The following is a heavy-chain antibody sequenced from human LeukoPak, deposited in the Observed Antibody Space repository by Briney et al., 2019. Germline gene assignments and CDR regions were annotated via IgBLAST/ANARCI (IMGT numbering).Heavy chain of an antibody. CDR3: AKVTYSRGWYHHFDF. V-gene: IGHV3-30*18. D-gene: IGHD6-19*01. CDR2: ISYDGSNK. CDR1: GFTLSSYG. J-gene: IGHJ4*02. Sequence: PGGSLRLSCAASGFTLSSYGMHWVRQAPGKGLEWVAVISYDGSNKYYADSVKGRFTISRDSSENTLFLEVNSPRTEDTAIYYCAKVTYSRGWYHHFDFWGQGTLVTVSS.